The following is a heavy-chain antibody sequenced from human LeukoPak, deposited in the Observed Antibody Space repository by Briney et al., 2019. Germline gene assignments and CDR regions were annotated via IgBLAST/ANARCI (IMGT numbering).Heavy chain of an antibody. CDR1: GFTFSDFY. CDR3: ARGSTTRSGPLVY. J-gene: IGHJ4*02. D-gene: IGHD1-26*01. CDR2: VSSSGSTI. V-gene: IGHV3-11*04. Sequence: GGSLRLSCAASGFTFSDFYMSWIRQAPGKGLEWVSYVSSSGSTIYYADSVKGRFTISWDNVKNSVYLQMDSLRAEDTAVYYCARGSTTRSGPLVYWGQGTLVTVSS.